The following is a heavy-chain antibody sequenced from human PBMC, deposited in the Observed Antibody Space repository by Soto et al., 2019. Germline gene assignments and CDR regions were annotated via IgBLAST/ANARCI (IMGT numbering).Heavy chain of an antibody. CDR1: GGSMSSSAYI. D-gene: IGHD2-21*01. CDR3: ARHPYSLQEYFDS. Sequence: ASETLSLTSPVSGGSMSSSAYISPWFRQPPGEPLRCIGSVNYNGNTYYNPCLRSRVSISLDPFKNHFSLLLISVTAADTAVFYCARHPYSLQEYFDSWGQGALVTVSS. CDR2: VNYNGNT. V-gene: IGHV4-39*01. J-gene: IGHJ4*02.